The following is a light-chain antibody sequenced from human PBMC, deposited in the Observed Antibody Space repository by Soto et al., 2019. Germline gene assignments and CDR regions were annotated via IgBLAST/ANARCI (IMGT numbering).Light chain of an antibody. V-gene: IGKV3-20*01. CDR2: GAS. CDR3: QKYGGSPPGVT. CDR1: QRVSTSF. J-gene: IGKJ4*01. Sequence: EVVLTQSPGTLSLSPGESATLSCRASQRVSTSFMAWYQQKPGQAPRLLMYGASNSATGIPDRFSVSGSGTDFTLSISRLEPEDFAVYYCQKYGGSPPGVTFGGGTKVEIK.